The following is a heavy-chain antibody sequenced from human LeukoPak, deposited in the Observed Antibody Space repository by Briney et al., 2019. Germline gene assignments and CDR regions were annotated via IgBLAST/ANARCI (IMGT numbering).Heavy chain of an antibody. D-gene: IGHD6-13*01. V-gene: IGHV3-21*01. CDR2: ISSSGNYI. Sequence: PGGSLRLSCAASRFTFSSYSMNWVRQAPGKGLEWVSSISSSGNYIYYADSVKGRFTISRDNAKNSLYLQMNSLRAEDTAVYYCARVSMLVYFDYWGQGTLVTVSS. CDR1: RFTFSSYS. J-gene: IGHJ4*02. CDR3: ARVSMLVYFDY.